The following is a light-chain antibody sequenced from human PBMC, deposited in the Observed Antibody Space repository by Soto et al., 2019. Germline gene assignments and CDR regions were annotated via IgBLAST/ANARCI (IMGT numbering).Light chain of an antibody. CDR2: GAS. Sequence: PGEGATLSCRASQIIGSAYLAWYQQKPGQAPRLLIFGASTRATGTPHRFSGSGSGTDFTLTISSLQPDDSATYYCQQYNHYSPAFGQGTKVELK. CDR3: QQYNHYSPA. CDR1: QIIGSAY. J-gene: IGKJ1*01. V-gene: IGKV3D-7*01.